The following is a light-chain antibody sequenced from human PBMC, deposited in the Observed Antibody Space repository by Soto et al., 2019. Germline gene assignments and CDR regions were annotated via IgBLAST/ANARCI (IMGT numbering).Light chain of an antibody. V-gene: IGKV3-20*01. J-gene: IGKJ1*01. Sequence: IVLTQSPGALSLSPGERATLSCRASQSFSSSFLAWYPQKPGQAPRLHILCGSSRATGIPDRFSGSGSGTDFTLTISRLEPEDFAVYYCQQYCTSPRTFGQGTKVDI. CDR3: QQYCTSPRT. CDR2: CGS. CDR1: QSFSSSF.